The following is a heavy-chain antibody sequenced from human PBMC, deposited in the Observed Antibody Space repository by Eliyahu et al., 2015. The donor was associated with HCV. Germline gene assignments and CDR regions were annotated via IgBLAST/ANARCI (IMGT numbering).Heavy chain of an antibody. Sequence: QLQLQESGPGLVKPSETLSLTCTVSGGSIXSSSYYWGWIRQPPGKGLEWIGSIYYSGSTYYNPSLKSRVTISVDTSKNQFSLKLSSVTAADTAVYYCARSHVQLERRDVLFDYWGQGTLVTVSS. CDR1: GGSIXSSSYY. CDR3: ARSHVQLERRDVLFDY. V-gene: IGHV4-39*01. CDR2: IYYSGST. D-gene: IGHD1-1*01. J-gene: IGHJ4*02.